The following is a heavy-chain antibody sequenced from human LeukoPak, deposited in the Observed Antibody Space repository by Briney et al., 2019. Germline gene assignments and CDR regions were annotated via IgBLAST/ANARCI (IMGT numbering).Heavy chain of an antibody. CDR3: ATYFYGDYALHYFDY. CDR2: IYQSGTT. V-gene: IGHV4-4*02. Sequence: SGTLSLTCTVSGGFITSGIHWWSWARQTPGKGLEWIGEIYQSGTTNYKPSLKSRVTMSLDKSRNLSSLQLSSVTAADTAVYYCATYFYGDYALHYFDYWGQGALVTVSS. D-gene: IGHD4-17*01. J-gene: IGHJ4*02. CDR1: GGFITSGIHW.